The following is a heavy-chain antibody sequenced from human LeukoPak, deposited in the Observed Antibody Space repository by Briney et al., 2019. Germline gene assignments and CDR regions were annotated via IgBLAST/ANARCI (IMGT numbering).Heavy chain of an antibody. CDR2: INHSGST. D-gene: IGHD6-6*01. CDR3: ARVWTSIVYNWFDP. J-gene: IGHJ5*02. Sequence: SETLSLTCAVYGGSFSGYYWSWIRQPPGKGLEWIEEINHSGSTNYNPSLKSRVTISVDTSKNQFSLKLSSVTAADTAVYYCARVWTSIVYNWFDPWGQGTLVTVSS. CDR1: GGSFSGYY. V-gene: IGHV4-34*01.